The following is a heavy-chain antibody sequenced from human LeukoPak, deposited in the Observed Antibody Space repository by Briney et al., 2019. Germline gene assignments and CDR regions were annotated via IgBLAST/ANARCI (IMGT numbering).Heavy chain of an antibody. CDR2: IYYSGST. CDR1: GGSISSYY. CDR3: ARERLGYYDRSGLDY. D-gene: IGHD3-22*01. Sequence: PSETLFLTCTVSGGSISSYYWNWIRQPPGKGLEWIGYIYYSGSTNYNPSLKSRVTTSVDTSKNQFSLKLSSVTAADTAVYYCARERLGYYDRSGLDYWGQGTLVTVSS. J-gene: IGHJ4*02. V-gene: IGHV4-59*01.